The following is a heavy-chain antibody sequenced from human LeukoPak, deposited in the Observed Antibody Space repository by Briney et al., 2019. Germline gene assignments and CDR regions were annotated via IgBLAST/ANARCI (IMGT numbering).Heavy chain of an antibody. CDR2: ISGGGGST. V-gene: IGHV3-23*01. CDR3: AKYYGSGNA. D-gene: IGHD3-10*01. CDR1: GFTFTSYS. J-gene: IGHJ5*02. Sequence: GGSLRLSCAASGFTFTSYSMNWVRQAPGKGLEWVSTISGGGGSTYYADSVKGRFTISRNNSKNTLYLQVNSLRAEDTAVYYCAKYYGSGNAWGQGTLVTVSS.